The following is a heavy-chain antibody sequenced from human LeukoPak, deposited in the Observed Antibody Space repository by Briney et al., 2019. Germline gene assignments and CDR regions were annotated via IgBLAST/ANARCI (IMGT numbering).Heavy chain of an antibody. CDR3: AKDSQDGYSRYYFDY. J-gene: IGHJ4*02. CDR2: ISGSGGST. Sequence: GGSLRLSCAAAGFTFSSYTMTWVRQDPGKGLEWVSVISGSGGSTYYTDSVKGRFTISRDNSKNTLYLQMNSLRAEDTAVYYCAKDSQDGYSRYYFDYWGQGTLVTVSS. D-gene: IGHD5-24*01. V-gene: IGHV3-23*01. CDR1: GFTFSSYT.